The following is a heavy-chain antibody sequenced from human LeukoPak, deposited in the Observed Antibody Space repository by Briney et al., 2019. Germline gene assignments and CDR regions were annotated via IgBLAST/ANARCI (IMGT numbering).Heavy chain of an antibody. CDR3: AKGRSGIAAAGLNY. D-gene: IGHD6-13*01. J-gene: IGHJ4*02. CDR1: GFTFSSYA. CDR2: ISSNGGST. Sequence: PGGSLRLSCAASGFTFSSYAMHWVRQAPGKGLEYVSAISSNGGSTYYANSVKGRFTISRDNSKNTLYLQMNSLRAEDTAVYYCAKGRSGIAAAGLNYWGQGTLVTVSS. V-gene: IGHV3-64*01.